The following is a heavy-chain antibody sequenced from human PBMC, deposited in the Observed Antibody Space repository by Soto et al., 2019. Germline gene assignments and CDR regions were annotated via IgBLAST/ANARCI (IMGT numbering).Heavy chain of an antibody. D-gene: IGHD3-10*01. Sequence: LSLTCSVSGYSIRSGYYWGWVRQAPGKGLEWLGSVYHNGIMFHNPSFQSRVTISVDTPKNQFSLNLRSVTAADTAVYYCAALWFGELAFNYWGHGILVTVSS. CDR2: VYHNGIM. V-gene: IGHV4-38-2*02. J-gene: IGHJ4*01. CDR3: AALWFGELAFNY. CDR1: GYSIRSGYY.